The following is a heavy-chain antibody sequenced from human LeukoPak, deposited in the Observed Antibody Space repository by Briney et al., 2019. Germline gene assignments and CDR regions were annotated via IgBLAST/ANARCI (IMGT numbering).Heavy chain of an antibody. J-gene: IGHJ4*02. D-gene: IGHD2-15*01. CDR3: AKRAAYSFDS. Sequence: PGGSLRLSCAASGFTFSSYEMNWVRQAPGKGLEWVSTIGGSSTFYADSVKGRFTISRDNSKNTLCLQMNSLRAEDTAVYYCAKRAAYSFDSWGQGTLVTVSS. V-gene: IGHV3-23*01. CDR1: GFTFSSYE. CDR2: IGGSST.